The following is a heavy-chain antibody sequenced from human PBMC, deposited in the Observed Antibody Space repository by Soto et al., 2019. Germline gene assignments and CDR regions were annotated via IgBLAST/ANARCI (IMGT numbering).Heavy chain of an antibody. V-gene: IGHV1-3*01. CDR2: INGGNGDT. Sequence: ASVKVCWTGSGYAFTGYAIHWVRKTTGQRLEWMGWINGGNGDTKYSQKFQGRVTITRDTSASTAYMELTSLGSEDTAVYHCARGYCSSTSCQYYFDFWGQGTPVTVSS. CDR1: GYAFTGYA. D-gene: IGHD2-2*01. J-gene: IGHJ4*02. CDR3: ARGYCSSTSCQYYFDF.